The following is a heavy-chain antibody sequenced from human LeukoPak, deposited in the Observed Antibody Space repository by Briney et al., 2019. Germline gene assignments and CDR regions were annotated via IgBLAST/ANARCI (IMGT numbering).Heavy chain of an antibody. Sequence: SETLSLTCTVSGGSISSYYWSWIRQPPGKGLEWIGYIYYSGSTNYNPSLMSRVTISVDTSKNQFSLKLSSVTAADTAVYYCAREEWDLREGFDYWGQGTLVTVSS. J-gene: IGHJ4*02. CDR3: AREEWDLREGFDY. V-gene: IGHV4-59*12. CDR1: GGSISSYY. D-gene: IGHD1-26*01. CDR2: IYYSGST.